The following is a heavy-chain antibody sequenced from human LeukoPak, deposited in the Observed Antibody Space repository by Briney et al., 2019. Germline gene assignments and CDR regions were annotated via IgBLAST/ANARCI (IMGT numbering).Heavy chain of an antibody. CDR1: GGSISGGGYY. CDR3: ARALSSSWAFDY. V-gene: IGHV4-30-2*01. Sequence: SETLSLTCTVSGGSISGGGYYWSWIRQPPGKGLEWIGYIYHSGSTYYNPSLKSRVTISVDRSKNQFSLKLSSVTAADTAVYYCARALSSSWAFDYWGQGTLVTVSS. J-gene: IGHJ4*02. CDR2: IYHSGST. D-gene: IGHD6-13*01.